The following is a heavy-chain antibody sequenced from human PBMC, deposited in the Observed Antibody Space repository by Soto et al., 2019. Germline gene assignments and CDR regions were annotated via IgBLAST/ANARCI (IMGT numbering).Heavy chain of an antibody. J-gene: IGHJ4*02. Sequence: PGGSLRLSCAASGFTFNTFGMHWVRQAPGKGLEWVAVISFDGSNKYYADSVKGRFTISRDNSKNTLYLQMNSLRAEDTAVYYCAKDGSRSGYDTHGSGSDWGQGTLVTVSS. D-gene: IGHD5-12*01. V-gene: IGHV3-30*18. CDR3: AKDGSRSGYDTHGSGSD. CDR2: ISFDGSNK. CDR1: GFTFNTFG.